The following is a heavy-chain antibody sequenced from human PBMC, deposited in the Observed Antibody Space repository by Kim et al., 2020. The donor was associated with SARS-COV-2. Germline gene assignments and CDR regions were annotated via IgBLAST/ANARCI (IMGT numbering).Heavy chain of an antibody. D-gene: IGHD5-12*01. CDR2: IKEDGSEK. Sequence: GGSLRLSCAASGFTFSSYWMSWVRQAPGKGLEWVANIKEDGSEKYYVDSVKGRFTISRDNAKNSLYLQMNSLRAEDTAVYYCARDWGHIVATIGMDVWGQGTTGTVSS. CDR3: ARDWGHIVATIGMDV. J-gene: IGHJ6*02. V-gene: IGHV3-7*03. CDR1: GFTFSSYW.